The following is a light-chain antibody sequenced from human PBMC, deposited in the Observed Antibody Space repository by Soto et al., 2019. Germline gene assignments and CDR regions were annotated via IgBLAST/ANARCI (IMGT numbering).Light chain of an antibody. CDR1: QSVSSSY. CDR2: GAS. CDR3: QQYGSSPYT. V-gene: IGKV3-20*01. J-gene: IGKJ2*01. Sequence: EIVLTQSPGTLSLSPGERATLSCRASQSVSSSYLAWYQQKPGQAPRLLIYGASSRATDIPDRFSGSGSGTDVTLTISRLEPEDFAVYYCQQYGSSPYTFGQGTKLEIK.